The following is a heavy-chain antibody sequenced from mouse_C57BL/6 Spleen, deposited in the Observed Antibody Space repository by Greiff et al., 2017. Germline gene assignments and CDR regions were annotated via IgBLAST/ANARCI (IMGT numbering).Heavy chain of an antibody. Sequence: VQLQQSGPELVKPGASVKISCKASGYSFTGYYMNWVKQSPEKSLEWIGEINPSTGGTTYNQKFKAKATLTVDKSSSTAYMQLKSLTSEDSAVYYCARQAPDYYRGGFAYWGQGTLVTVSA. CDR1: GYSFTGYY. CDR3: ARQAPDYYRGGFAY. J-gene: IGHJ3*01. D-gene: IGHD1-1*01. V-gene: IGHV1-42*01. CDR2: INPSTGGT.